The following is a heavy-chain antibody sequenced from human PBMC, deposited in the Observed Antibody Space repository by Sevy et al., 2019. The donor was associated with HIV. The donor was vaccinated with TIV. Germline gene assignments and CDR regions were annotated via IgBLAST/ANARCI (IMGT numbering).Heavy chain of an antibody. J-gene: IGHJ5*02. CDR1: GVSISGGAYY. CDR3: ARRGDNNWFDP. Sequence: SETLSLTCTVSGVSISGGAYYWGWIRQPPGKGLEGIGSISYTGSTYYNPSLKSRVTISVDTSKNQFSLKLTSVTAADTAAYYCARRGDNNWFDPWGQGTLVTVSS. CDR2: ISYTGST. D-gene: IGHD2-15*01. V-gene: IGHV4-39*01.